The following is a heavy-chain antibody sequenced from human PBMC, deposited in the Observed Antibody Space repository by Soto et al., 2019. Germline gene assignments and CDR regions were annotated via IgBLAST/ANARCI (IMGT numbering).Heavy chain of an antibody. V-gene: IGHV5-51*01. CDR1: GYSFTSYW. J-gene: IGHJ6*02. D-gene: IGHD6-13*01. Sequence: GESLKISCKGFGYSFTSYWIGWVRPMPGKSLEWMGIIYPGDSDTRYSPSFQGQVTISADKSISTAYLQWSSLKASDTAMYYCARSEQQLGPYYYYGMDVWGQGTTVTVSS. CDR3: ARSEQQLGPYYYYGMDV. CDR2: IYPGDSDT.